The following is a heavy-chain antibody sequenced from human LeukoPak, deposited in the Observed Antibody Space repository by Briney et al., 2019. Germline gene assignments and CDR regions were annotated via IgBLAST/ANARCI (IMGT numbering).Heavy chain of an antibody. CDR3: ARDLPGGPSI. J-gene: IGHJ3*02. D-gene: IGHD4-23*01. CDR2: IYYSGST. CDR1: GGSISSHY. V-gene: IGHV4-59*11. Sequence: SETLSLTCTVSGGSISSHYWSWIRQPPGKGLEWIGYIYYSGSTNYNPSLKSRVTISVDTSKNQFSLKLSSVTAADTSVYYCARDLPGGPSIWGQGTMVTVSS.